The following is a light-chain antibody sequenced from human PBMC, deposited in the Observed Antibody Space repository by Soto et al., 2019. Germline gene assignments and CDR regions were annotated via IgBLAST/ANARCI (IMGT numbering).Light chain of an antibody. CDR2: ANN. V-gene: IGLV1-40*01. CDR1: SSGIGAAFD. J-gene: IGLJ1*01. CDR3: QSYDSSLGGSV. Sequence: QSVLTQPPSVSGAPGQRVTISCTGSSSGIGAAFDVHWYQQLPGTAPQLLIYANNNRPSGVPDRFAGSKSGTSASLAIALRQAEDEADYYCQSYDSSLGGSVFGTRTKVTVL.